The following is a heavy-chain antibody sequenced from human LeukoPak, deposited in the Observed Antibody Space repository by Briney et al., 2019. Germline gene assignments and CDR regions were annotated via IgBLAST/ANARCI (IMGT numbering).Heavy chain of an antibody. J-gene: IGHJ4*02. Sequence: ETLSLTCTVSGGSIRSYYWNLIRQPPGKGLEWIGYMYYTGSTKYNPSLKSRVSISVDTSKNQFSLTLTSVTAADTAVYYCAAVVLSGTPYFDYWGQGTLVTVSS. V-gene: IGHV4-59*03. CDR2: MYYTGST. D-gene: IGHD1/OR15-1a*01. CDR1: GGSIRSYY. CDR3: AAVVLSGTPYFDY.